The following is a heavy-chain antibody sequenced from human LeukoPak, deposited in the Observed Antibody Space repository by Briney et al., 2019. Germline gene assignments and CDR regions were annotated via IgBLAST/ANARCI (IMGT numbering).Heavy chain of an antibody. D-gene: IGHD2-2*01. V-gene: IGHV1-18*01. CDR2: VSPYHGNT. J-gene: IGHJ6*03. CDR3: ARDFEPADNPYFYYYMDV. Sequence: ASVKVSCKASGYTFTNYGINRVRQAPGQGLEWMGWVSPYHGNTNYAQKLQGRVTMTADTSTSTAYMELRSLRSDDTAVYYCARDFEPADNPYFYYYMDVWGKGTTVTVSS. CDR1: GYTFTNYG.